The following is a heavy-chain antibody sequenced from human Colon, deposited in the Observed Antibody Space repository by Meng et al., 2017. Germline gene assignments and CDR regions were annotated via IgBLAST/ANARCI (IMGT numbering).Heavy chain of an antibody. V-gene: IGHV3-48*03. CDR2: ISGPGGTI. CDR3: ARSHFDFYYFDY. Sequence: GGSLRLSCGASGFIFSKSEMNWVRQAPGKGLEWVAYISGPGGTIYYADSVKGRFTISRDNAQTSLYLQMNSLRAEDTAVYYCARSHFDFYYFDYWGQGTVVTVSS. J-gene: IGHJ4*02. D-gene: IGHD3/OR15-3a*01. CDR1: GFIFSKSE.